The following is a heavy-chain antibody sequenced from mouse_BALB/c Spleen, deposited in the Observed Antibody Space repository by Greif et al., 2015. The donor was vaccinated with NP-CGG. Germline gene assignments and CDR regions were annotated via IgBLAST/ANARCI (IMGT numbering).Heavy chain of an antibody. CDR2: INPSNGRT. D-gene: IGHD2-3*01. Sequence: VQLQQSGAELVKPGASVKLSCKASGYTFTSYWMHWVKQRPGQGLEWIGEINPSNGRTNYNEKFKSKATLTVDKSSSAAYMHLSSLTSEDSAVYYCAIYDGYYYYDMDYWSQGTSVTVSS. CDR1: GYTFTSYW. J-gene: IGHJ4*01. V-gene: IGHV1S81*02. CDR3: AIYDGYYYYDMDY.